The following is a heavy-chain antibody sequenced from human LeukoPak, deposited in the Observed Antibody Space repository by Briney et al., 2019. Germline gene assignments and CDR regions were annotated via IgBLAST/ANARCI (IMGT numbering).Heavy chain of an antibody. J-gene: IGHJ6*02. CDR2: IIPILGIA. V-gene: IGHV1-69*04. CDR3: ATLTTVPLYYYYGMDV. D-gene: IGHD4-17*01. CDR1: GGTFSSYA. Sequence: ASVKVSCKASGGTFSSYAIGWVRQAPGQGLEWMGRIIPILGIANYAQKFQGRVTITADKSTSTAYMELSSLRSEDTAVYYCATLTTVPLYYYYGMDVWGQGTTVNVSS.